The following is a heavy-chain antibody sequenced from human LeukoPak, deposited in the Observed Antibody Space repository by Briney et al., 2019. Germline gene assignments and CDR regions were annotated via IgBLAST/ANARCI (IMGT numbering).Heavy chain of an antibody. V-gene: IGHV3-7*01. Sequence: PGESLRLSCAASGFTFSNYWMSWVRQAPGKGLEWVANIKQDGSEKYYVDSVKGRFTISRDNAKNSLYLQMNSLRAEDTAVYYCARDPDDYYDSSGYYFDYWGQGTLVTVSS. CDR1: GFTFSNYW. J-gene: IGHJ4*02. CDR2: IKQDGSEK. D-gene: IGHD3-22*01. CDR3: ARDPDDYYDSSGYYFDY.